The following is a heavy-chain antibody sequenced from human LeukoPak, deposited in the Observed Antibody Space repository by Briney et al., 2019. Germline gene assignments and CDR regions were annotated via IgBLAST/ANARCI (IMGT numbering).Heavy chain of an antibody. CDR1: EGSLSGYY. Sequence: PSRTLSLTRALYEGSLSGYYRGWIRQSPAKGLEWLGGINHSVSTLYNPPLTSLVTISEDTPKNQFSLTVSSVTAAATAVYYCARLICDSVVVPAKYLFDYWGQGTVVTVSS. J-gene: IGHJ4*02. V-gene: IGHV4-34*01. CDR3: ARLICDSVVVPAKYLFDY. D-gene: IGHD2-2*01. CDR2: INHSVST.